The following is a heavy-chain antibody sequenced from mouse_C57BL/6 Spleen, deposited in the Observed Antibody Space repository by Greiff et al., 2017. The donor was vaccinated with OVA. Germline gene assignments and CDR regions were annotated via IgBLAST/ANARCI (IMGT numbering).Heavy chain of an antibody. CDR1: GYTFTDYN. CDR2: INPNNGGT. V-gene: IGHV1-22*01. CDR3: ARDYGSPLYYAMDY. D-gene: IGHD1-1*01. Sequence: VQLQQSGPELVKPGASVKMSCKASGYTFTDYNMHWVKQSHGKSLEWIGYINPNNGGTSYNQKFKGKATLTVNKSSSTAYMELRSLTSEDSAVYYCARDYGSPLYYAMDYWGQGTSVTVSS. J-gene: IGHJ4*01.